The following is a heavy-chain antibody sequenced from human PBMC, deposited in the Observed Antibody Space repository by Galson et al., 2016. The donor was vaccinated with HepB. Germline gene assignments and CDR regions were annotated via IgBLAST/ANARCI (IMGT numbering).Heavy chain of an antibody. CDR1: GFTFSSYA. CDR2: ISYDGSNK. J-gene: IGHJ4*02. D-gene: IGHD5-24*01. V-gene: IGHV3-30-3*01. Sequence: LRLSCAASGFTFSSYAMYWVRQAPGKGLEWVAVISYDGSNKYYADSVKGRVTISRDNSKNTLYLQMHSLRGEDTAVYYCAKGRWDFDSWGQGTLVTVSS. CDR3: AKGRWDFDS.